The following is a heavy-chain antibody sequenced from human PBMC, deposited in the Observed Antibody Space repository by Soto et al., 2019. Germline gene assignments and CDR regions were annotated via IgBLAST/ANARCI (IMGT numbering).Heavy chain of an antibody. Sequence: GESLKISCAASGFTFSDYYTSWIRQVPGKGLEWVAYISGTSDSIPYADSVKGRFTISRDNAKNSLYLQMNSLRAEDTAVYYCARVAVITAAGTSDYWGQGTLVTVSS. CDR1: GFTFSDYY. D-gene: IGHD6-13*01. J-gene: IGHJ4*02. CDR2: ISGTSDSI. V-gene: IGHV3-11*06. CDR3: ARVAVITAAGTSDY.